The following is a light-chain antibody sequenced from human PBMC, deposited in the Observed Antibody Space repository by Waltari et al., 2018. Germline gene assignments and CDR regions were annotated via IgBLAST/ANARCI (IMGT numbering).Light chain of an antibody. CDR1: SSDVGSYNR. CDR3: SSYTSSNTWV. Sequence: QSALTQPPSVSGSPGQSVAISCTGTSSDVGSYNRVSWYQQPPGTAPKLIIYEVTDRPSGVPARFSGSKSGNTASLTISGLQAEDEAHYYCSSYTSSNTWVFGGGTKLTVL. CDR2: EVT. J-gene: IGLJ3*02. V-gene: IGLV2-18*02.